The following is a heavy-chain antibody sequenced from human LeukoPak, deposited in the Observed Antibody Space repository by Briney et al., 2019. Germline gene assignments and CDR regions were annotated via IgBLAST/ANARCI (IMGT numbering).Heavy chain of an antibody. CDR1: GGSISSYY. D-gene: IGHD5-18*01. V-gene: IGHV4-59*08. J-gene: IGHJ6*02. CDR3: ARQVVDTAMVYYYYYGMDV. Sequence: SETLSLTCTVSGGSISSYYWSWIRQPPGKGLEWIGYIYYSGSTNYNPSLKSRVTISVDTSKNQFSLKLSSVTAADTAVYYCARQVVDTAMVYYYYYGMDVWGQGTTVTVSS. CDR2: IYYSGST.